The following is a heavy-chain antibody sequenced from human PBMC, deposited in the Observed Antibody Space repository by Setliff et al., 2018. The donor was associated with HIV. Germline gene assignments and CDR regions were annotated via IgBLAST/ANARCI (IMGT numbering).Heavy chain of an antibody. Sequence: VSGPTLVNPTQTLTLTCTFSGFSLSTSGVGVGWIRQPPGKALEWLTLIYWDDTKRYSPSLKSRLIITKDISKNQVVLTMTNMDPVDTATYYCAHRAWIQQWTPGAFDIWGHGTMVTVSS. D-gene: IGHD5-18*01. CDR2: IYWDDTK. J-gene: IGHJ3*02. CDR1: GFSLSTSGVG. V-gene: IGHV2-5*02. CDR3: AHRAWIQQWTPGAFDI.